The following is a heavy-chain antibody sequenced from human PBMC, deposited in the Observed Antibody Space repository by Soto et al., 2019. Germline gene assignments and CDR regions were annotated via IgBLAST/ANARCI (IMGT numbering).Heavy chain of an antibody. V-gene: IGHV1-46*01. D-gene: IGHD3-22*01. CDR3: ASDYYDRSGHYSPLGY. Sequence: ASVEVSCKASGYTFTSYYMHWVRQAPGQGLEWMGIINPSGGSTSYAQKFQGRVTMTRDTSTSTVYMELSSLRSEDTAVYYCASDYYDRSGHYSPLGYWGQGTLVTSSS. J-gene: IGHJ4*02. CDR2: INPSGGST. CDR1: GYTFTSYY.